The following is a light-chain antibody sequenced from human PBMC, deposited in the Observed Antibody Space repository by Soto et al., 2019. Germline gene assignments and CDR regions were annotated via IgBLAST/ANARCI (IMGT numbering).Light chain of an antibody. J-gene: IGLJ1*01. Sequence: QSALTQPPSASGSPGQSVTISCTGTSSDVGDYNYVSWYQQHPGKAPKLMIYEVSKRPSGVPDRFSGSKSGSTASLTVSGLQAEDEADYFCNSYAGSTNYVFRPSTKVTV. CDR2: EVS. V-gene: IGLV2-8*01. CDR1: SSDVGDYNY. CDR3: NSYAGSTNYV.